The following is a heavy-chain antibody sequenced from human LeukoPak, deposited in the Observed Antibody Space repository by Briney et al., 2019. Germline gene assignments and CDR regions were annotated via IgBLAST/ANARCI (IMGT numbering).Heavy chain of an antibody. CDR3: ARGEYSGYGDQYNWFDP. CDR2: IIPIFGTA. Sequence: SVKVSCKASGYTFTSHDINWVRQAPGQGLEWMGGIIPIFGTANYAQKFQGRVTITADKSTSTAYMELSSLRSEDTAVYYCARGEYSGYGDQYNWFDPWGQGTLVTVSS. J-gene: IGHJ5*02. CDR1: GYTFTSHD. V-gene: IGHV1-69*06. D-gene: IGHD5-12*01.